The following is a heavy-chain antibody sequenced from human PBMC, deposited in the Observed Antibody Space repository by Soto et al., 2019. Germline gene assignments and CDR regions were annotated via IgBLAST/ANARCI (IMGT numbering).Heavy chain of an antibody. CDR3: ARGSSGFYDY. J-gene: IGHJ4*02. D-gene: IGHD6-19*01. Sequence: PGESLKISCKGSGYSFANYCIAWVRQMPGKGLEWMGIFYSGDSDIRYSPSFQGQVVISGDKSINTAYLQWTSLKASDTAMYYCARGSSGFYDYWGQGTLVTVSS. CDR2: FYSGDSDI. V-gene: IGHV5-51*01. CDR1: GYSFANYC.